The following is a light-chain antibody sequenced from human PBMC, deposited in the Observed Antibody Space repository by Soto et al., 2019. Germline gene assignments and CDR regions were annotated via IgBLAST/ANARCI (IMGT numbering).Light chain of an antibody. J-gene: IGKJ2*01. Sequence: DIQMTQSPSTLSASIGDRVTITCRASQSVSVWSAWYQQKPGKAPKLLIYKASNLETGVPSRFGGSGSGTEFTLTISSLQPDDFATYYCQQYTSYPYTFGQGTKLEI. CDR1: QSVSVW. V-gene: IGKV1-5*03. CDR2: KAS. CDR3: QQYTSYPYT.